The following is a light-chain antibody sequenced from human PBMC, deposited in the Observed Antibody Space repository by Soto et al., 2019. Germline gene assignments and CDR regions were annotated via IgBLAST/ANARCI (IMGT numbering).Light chain of an antibody. CDR3: QHYNNWTQAVT. CDR1: QSVSSN. J-gene: IGKJ3*01. V-gene: IGKV3-15*01. Sequence: ELVMTQSPVTLSVSPGARSTLSCGAIQSVSSNLAWYQQKPGQAPRLLIYGASTRATGIPAMFSGSGSGTEFTLSISSLRSEDFAVYYCQHYNNWTQAVTFGPGTKVDIK. CDR2: GAS.